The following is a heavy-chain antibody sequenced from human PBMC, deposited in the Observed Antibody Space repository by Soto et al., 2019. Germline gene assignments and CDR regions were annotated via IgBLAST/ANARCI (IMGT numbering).Heavy chain of an antibody. CDR1: GGSISSGDYY. D-gene: IGHD6-6*01. J-gene: IGHJ6*02. CDR3: AREGIAARPLYYYGMDV. CDR2: IYYSGST. V-gene: IGHV4-30-4*01. Sequence: SETLSLTCTVSGGSISSGDYYWSWIRQPPGKGLEWIGYIYYSGSTYYNPSLKSRVTISVDTSKNQFSLKLSSVTAADTAVYYCAREGIAARPLYYYGMDVWGQGTTVTV.